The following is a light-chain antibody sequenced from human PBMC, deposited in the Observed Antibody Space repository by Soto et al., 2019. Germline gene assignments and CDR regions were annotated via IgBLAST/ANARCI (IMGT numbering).Light chain of an antibody. J-gene: IGKJ4*01. V-gene: IGKV1-9*01. CDR3: QQTRSSPST. CDR2: ETS. CDR1: QGIDSY. Sequence: IQLTQSPSSLSASVGDRGTITCRAIQGIDSYLAWYEQRRGQVPQLLIYETSILQSGVSSRFSGSGSGTDFTLTISSLQAEDFATYYCQQTRSSPSTFGGGTKVDIK.